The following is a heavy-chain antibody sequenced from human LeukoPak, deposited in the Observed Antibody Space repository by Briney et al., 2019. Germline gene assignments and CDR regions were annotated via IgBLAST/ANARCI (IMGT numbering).Heavy chain of an antibody. CDR2: INPNSGGT. Sequence: ASVKVSCKASGYTFTGYYMHWVRQAPGQGLEWMGWINPNSGGTNYAQKFQGRVTVTRDTSISTAYMELSRLRSDDTAVYYCATDIAVAGKGTYYFDYWGQGTLVTVSS. D-gene: IGHD6-19*01. J-gene: IGHJ4*02. V-gene: IGHV1-2*02. CDR1: GYTFTGYY. CDR3: ATDIAVAGKGTYYFDY.